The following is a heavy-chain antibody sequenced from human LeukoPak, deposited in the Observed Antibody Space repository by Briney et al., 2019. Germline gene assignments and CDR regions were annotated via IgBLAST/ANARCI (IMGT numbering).Heavy chain of an antibody. V-gene: IGHV3-21*01. D-gene: IGHD5-18*01. CDR1: GFTFSSYS. CDR2: ISSSSSYI. Sequence: PGGSLRLSCAASGFTFSSYSMNWVRQAPGKGLEWVSSISSSSSYIYYADSVKGRFTISRDNAKNSLYLQMNSLRAEDTAVYYCARTTAMVTFYAFDIWGQGTMVTVSS. CDR3: ARTTAMVTFYAFDI. J-gene: IGHJ3*02.